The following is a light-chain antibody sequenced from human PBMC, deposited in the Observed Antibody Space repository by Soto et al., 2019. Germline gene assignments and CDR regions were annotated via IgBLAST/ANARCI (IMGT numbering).Light chain of an antibody. CDR3: SSFTNNNTLV. CDR1: NSDVGGYNY. CDR2: DVS. J-gene: IGLJ2*01. V-gene: IGLV2-14*03. Sequence: SALTQPASVSGSPGQSITISCTGTNSDVGGYNYVSWFQQHPGKAPKLMIYDVSNRPAGVSNRFSGSKSGNTASLTISGLQAEDEADYYCSSFTNNNTLVFGGGTK.